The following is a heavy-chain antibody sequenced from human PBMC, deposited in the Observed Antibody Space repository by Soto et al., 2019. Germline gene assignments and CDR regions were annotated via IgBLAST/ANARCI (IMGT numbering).Heavy chain of an antibody. CDR3: ARATFVRKGYYDASDYYFFDY. CDR1: GVSISSGGFS. J-gene: IGHJ4*02. V-gene: IGHV4-30-2*01. Sequence: SETLSRTCAFSGVSISSGGFSCSWIRQPPGKGLECIGYIYHTGSTYYNPSLKSRVTISVDRSKNQFSLRLSSVTAADTAIYYCARATFVRKGYYDASDYYFFDYWGQGTLVTV. CDR2: IYHTGST. D-gene: IGHD3-22*01.